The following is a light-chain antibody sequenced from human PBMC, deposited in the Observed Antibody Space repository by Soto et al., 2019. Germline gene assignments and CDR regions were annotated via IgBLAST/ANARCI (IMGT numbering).Light chain of an antibody. CDR1: QGISSA. V-gene: IGKV1-13*02. Sequence: AIQLTQSPSSLSASVGDRVTINCRASQGISSALAWYQQKPGKAPKLLIYDASSLESGVPSRFSGSGSGTDFTLTISSLQPEDFATYYCQQFNSYSITFGQGTRLEIK. CDR2: DAS. CDR3: QQFNSYSIT. J-gene: IGKJ5*01.